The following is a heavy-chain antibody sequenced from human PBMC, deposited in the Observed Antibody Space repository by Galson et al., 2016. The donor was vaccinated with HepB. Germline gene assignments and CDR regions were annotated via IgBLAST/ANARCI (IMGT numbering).Heavy chain of an antibody. J-gene: IGHJ6*02. CDR1: GGTFSSYA. CDR2: IIPILGIA. Sequence: SVKVSCKASGGTFSSYAISWVRQAPGQGLEWMGRIIPILGIANYAQKFQGRVTITADKSTSTAYMELRRLRSEDTAVYYCARDKVAPRRYVRYYYYGMDVWGQGTTVTVSS. V-gene: IGHV1-69*04. CDR3: ARDKVAPRRYVRYYYYGMDV. D-gene: IGHD2-15*01.